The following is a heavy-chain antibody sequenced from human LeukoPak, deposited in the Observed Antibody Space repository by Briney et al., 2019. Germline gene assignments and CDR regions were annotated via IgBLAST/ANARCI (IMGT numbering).Heavy chain of an antibody. Sequence: ASVKVSCKASGYTFTSYGISWVRQAPGQGLEWMGWISAYNGNTNYAQKLQGRVTMTTDESTSTAYMELSSLRSEDTAVYYCARGGDSITMILNWFDPWGQGTLVTVSS. D-gene: IGHD3-22*01. V-gene: IGHV1-18*01. CDR2: ISAYNGNT. CDR1: GYTFTSYG. J-gene: IGHJ5*02. CDR3: ARGGDSITMILNWFDP.